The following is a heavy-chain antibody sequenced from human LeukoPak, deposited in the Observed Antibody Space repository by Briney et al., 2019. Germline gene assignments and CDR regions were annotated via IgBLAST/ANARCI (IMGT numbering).Heavy chain of an antibody. CDR3: ARGISGHERALAFEL. Sequence: WEPLSLTCTVSRGPITTHFWSWIRRPPGGGLEWVAYLYYSGSTTCNPSLKGRATMSIDTFQNQFSLRLTSVTAADTAVCYCARGISGHERALAFELWGPGTMVAVSS. D-gene: IGHD5-12*01. V-gene: IGHV4-59*11. CDR1: RGPITTHF. CDR2: LYYSGST. J-gene: IGHJ3*01.